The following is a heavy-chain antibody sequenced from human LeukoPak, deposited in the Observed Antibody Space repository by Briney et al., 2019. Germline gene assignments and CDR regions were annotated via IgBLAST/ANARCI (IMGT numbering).Heavy chain of an antibody. Sequence: ASVKVSCKASGGTFSSYAISWVRQAPGQGLEWMGGIIPIFGTANYAQKFQGRVTITADESTSTAYMELSSLRSEDTAVYYCARGHTYYDILTGHRTMEYYYYYMDVWGKGTTVTISS. CDR2: IIPIFGTA. D-gene: IGHD3-9*01. CDR3: ARGHTYYDILTGHRTMEYYYYYMDV. V-gene: IGHV1-69*13. J-gene: IGHJ6*03. CDR1: GGTFSSYA.